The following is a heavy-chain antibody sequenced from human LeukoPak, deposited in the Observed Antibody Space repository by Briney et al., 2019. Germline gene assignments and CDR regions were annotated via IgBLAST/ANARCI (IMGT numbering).Heavy chain of an antibody. CDR2: ISWNSGSI. CDR1: EFTFSSYT. Sequence: GGSLRLSCAASEFTFSSYTMNWVRHAPGKGLEWVSGISWNSGSIGYADSVKGRFTISRDNAKNSLYLQINSLRAEDTALYYCAKDSDGSGSYFDYWGQGTLVTVSS. V-gene: IGHV3-9*01. D-gene: IGHD3-10*01. J-gene: IGHJ4*02. CDR3: AKDSDGSGSYFDY.